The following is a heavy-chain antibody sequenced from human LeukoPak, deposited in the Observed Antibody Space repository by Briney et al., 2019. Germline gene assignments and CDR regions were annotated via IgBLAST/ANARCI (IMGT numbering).Heavy chain of an antibody. CDR2: IYHSGST. J-gene: IGHJ4*02. D-gene: IGHD3-22*01. CDR1: GYSVSTAYY. V-gene: IGHV4-38-2*01. CDR3: ARGYYDSSGYFYFDY. Sequence: PSETLSLTCAVSGYSVSTAYYWGWIRQPPGKGLEWIGSIYHSGSTYYNPSLKSRVTISVDTSKNPFSLKLSSVTAADTAVYYCARGYYDSSGYFYFDYWGQGTLVTVSS.